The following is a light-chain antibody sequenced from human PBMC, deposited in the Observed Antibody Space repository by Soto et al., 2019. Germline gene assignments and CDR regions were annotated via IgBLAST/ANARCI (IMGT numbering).Light chain of an antibody. J-gene: IGKJ1*01. V-gene: IGKV3-20*01. CDR2: DAS. CDR1: QSASSSY. Sequence: EIVLTQSPGTLSLSPGERATLSCRASQSASSSYLAWYQQKPGQAPRLLIYDASSRATGIPDRFSGSGSGADFTLTLSRLEPEDFAVYYCQQYGSSPRTFGQGTKVEIK. CDR3: QQYGSSPRT.